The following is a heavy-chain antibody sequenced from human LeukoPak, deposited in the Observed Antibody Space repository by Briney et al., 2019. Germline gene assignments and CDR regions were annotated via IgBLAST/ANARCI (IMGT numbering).Heavy chain of an antibody. Sequence: GASVKVSCKASGYTFTSYGISWVRQAPGQGLEWMGWISAYSGNTNYAQKLQGRVTMTTDTSTSTAYMELRSLRSDDTAVYYCARKGGSGYYYAWYFDYWGQGTLVTVSS. D-gene: IGHD3-22*01. CDR3: ARKGGSGYYYAWYFDY. V-gene: IGHV1-18*01. J-gene: IGHJ4*02. CDR1: GYTFTSYG. CDR2: ISAYSGNT.